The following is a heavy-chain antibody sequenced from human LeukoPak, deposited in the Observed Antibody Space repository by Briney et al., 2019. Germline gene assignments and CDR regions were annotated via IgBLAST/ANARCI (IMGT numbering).Heavy chain of an antibody. CDR1: GFTFSSYW. D-gene: IGHD3-3*01. V-gene: IGHV3-7*01. CDR2: IKQDGSEK. J-gene: IGHJ3*02. Sequence: GGSLRLSCAASGFTFSSYWMRWVRQAPGKGLEWVANIKQDGSEKYYVDSVKGRFTISRDNAKNSLYLQMNSLRAEDTAVYYCARDALGFLEWLPTLDIWGQGTMVTVSS. CDR3: ARDALGFLEWLPTLDI.